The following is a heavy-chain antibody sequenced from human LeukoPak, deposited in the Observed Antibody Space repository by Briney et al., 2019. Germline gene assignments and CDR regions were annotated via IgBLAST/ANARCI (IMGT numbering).Heavy chain of an antibody. CDR2: IYTSGST. Sequence: SETPSLTCTVSGGSISSYYWSWIRQPAGKGLEWIGRIYTSGSTNYNPSLKSRVTMSVDTSKNQFSLKLSSVTAADTAVYYCARDYYDFWSGPKTGFDPWGQGTLVTVSS. V-gene: IGHV4-4*07. J-gene: IGHJ5*02. CDR1: GGSISSYY. CDR3: ARDYYDFWSGPKTGFDP. D-gene: IGHD3-3*01.